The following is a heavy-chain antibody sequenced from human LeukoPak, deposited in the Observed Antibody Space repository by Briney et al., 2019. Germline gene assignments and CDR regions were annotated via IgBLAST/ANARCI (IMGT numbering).Heavy chain of an antibody. CDR1: GFTFDDYA. CDR3: ASLLTVTTSPASYYYYGMDV. J-gene: IGHJ6*02. CDR2: ISWNSGSI. Sequence: GGSLRLSCAASGFTFDDYAMHWVRQAPGKGLEWVSGISWNSGSIGYADSVKGRFTISRDNAKNSLYLQMNSLRAEDTAVYYCASLLTVTTSPASYYYYGMDVWGQGTTVTVSS. V-gene: IGHV3-9*01. D-gene: IGHD4-17*01.